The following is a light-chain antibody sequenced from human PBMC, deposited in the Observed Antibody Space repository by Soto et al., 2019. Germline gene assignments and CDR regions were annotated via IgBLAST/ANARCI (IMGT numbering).Light chain of an antibody. CDR1: QSISSY. Sequence: DIQMTPSPSSLSASVGDRVTITCLASQSISSYLNWYQQKPGKAPKLLIYAASSLQSGVPSRFSGSGSGTDFTLTISSLQPEDFATYYCQQSYSTPRAFGQGTKGDIK. CDR2: AAS. V-gene: IGKV1-39*01. J-gene: IGKJ1*01. CDR3: QQSYSTPRA.